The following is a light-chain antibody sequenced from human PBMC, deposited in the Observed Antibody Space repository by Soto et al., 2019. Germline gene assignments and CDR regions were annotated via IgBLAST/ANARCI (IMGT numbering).Light chain of an antibody. CDR3: LQDYGWPKT. V-gene: IGKV3-15*01. CDR2: GAS. CDR1: QSVDNK. Sequence: EGVMTQYPAALSGSLGERGTLSCRARQSVDNKLAWYQFKPCQAPRLLIYGASTRATGVTTRLSGSGHGQEFTLTIGSLQAEDSAVCCCLQDYGWPKTFGHGTEVEI. J-gene: IGKJ1*01.